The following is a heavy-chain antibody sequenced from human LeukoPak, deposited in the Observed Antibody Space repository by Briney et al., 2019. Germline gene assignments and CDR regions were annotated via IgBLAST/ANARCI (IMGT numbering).Heavy chain of an antibody. CDR2: IYSSGST. D-gene: IGHD1-1*01. V-gene: IGHV4-59*12. CDR3: ARDRGRGNWNFDY. CDR1: GGSISSYH. Sequence: SETLSLTCTVSGGSISSYHWSWIRQPPGKGLESIGYIYSSGSTHYNPSLKSRVTISVDTSKNQFSLKLSSVTAADTAVYYCARDRGRGNWNFDYWGQGTLVTVSS. J-gene: IGHJ4*02.